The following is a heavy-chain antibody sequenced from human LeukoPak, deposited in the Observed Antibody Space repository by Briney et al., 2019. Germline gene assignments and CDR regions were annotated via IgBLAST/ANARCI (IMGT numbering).Heavy chain of an antibody. CDR1: GYTFTSYY. Sequence: ASVKVSCKTSGYTFTSYYMHWVRQAPGQGLEWMGIINPSGGSTSYAQKFQGRVTMTRDISTSTVYMELSSLRSEDTAVYYCAREGREVAATQDYYYYMDVWGKGTTVTVSS. CDR2: INPSGGST. D-gene: IGHD2-15*01. J-gene: IGHJ6*03. V-gene: IGHV1-46*01. CDR3: AREGREVAATQDYYYYMDV.